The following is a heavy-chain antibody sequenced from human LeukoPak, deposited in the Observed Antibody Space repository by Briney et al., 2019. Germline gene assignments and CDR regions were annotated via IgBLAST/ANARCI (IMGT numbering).Heavy chain of an antibody. CDR2: IIPIFGTA. D-gene: IGHD5-24*01. CDR1: GGTFSSYA. J-gene: IGHJ6*03. CDR3: ASQLNPYYYYYIDV. V-gene: IGHV1-69*05. Sequence: SVKVSCKASGGTFSSYAISWVRQAPGQGLEWMGRIIPIFGTANYAQKFQGRVTITTDESTSTAYMELSSLRSEDTAVYYCASQLNPYYYYYIDVWGKRTTVTVSS.